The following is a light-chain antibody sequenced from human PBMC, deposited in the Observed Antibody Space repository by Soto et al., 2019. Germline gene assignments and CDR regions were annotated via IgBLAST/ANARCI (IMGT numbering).Light chain of an antibody. CDR1: QDISNY. V-gene: IGKV1-33*01. CDR2: DAS. Sequence: DIQMTQSPSSLSASVGDRVTITCQASQDISNYLNWYQQKPGKAPKLLIYDASNLETGVPSRFSGSGSGTDFTFTTSSLQPEDIATYYCQQCDNLPYTFGQGTKLEIK. J-gene: IGKJ2*01. CDR3: QQCDNLPYT.